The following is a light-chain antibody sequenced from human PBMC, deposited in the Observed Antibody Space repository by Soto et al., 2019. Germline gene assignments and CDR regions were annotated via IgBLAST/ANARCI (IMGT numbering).Light chain of an antibody. CDR3: HQYNSYSPWA. J-gene: IGKJ1*01. CDR1: HTINTW. CDR2: KAS. Sequence: DIQMTQSPSTLSASVGDRVTITCRASHTINTWLAWYQQKPGKAPKLLIYKASTLESGVPSRFSGSGSGTEFTLTISSLQPDDFATYYCHQYNSYSPWAFGQGTKVEVK. V-gene: IGKV1-5*03.